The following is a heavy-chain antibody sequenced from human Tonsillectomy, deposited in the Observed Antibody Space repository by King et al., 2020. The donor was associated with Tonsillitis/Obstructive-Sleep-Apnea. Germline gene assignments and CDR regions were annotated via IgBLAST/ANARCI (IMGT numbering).Heavy chain of an antibody. J-gene: IGHJ3*02. CDR2: IDWDDDK. Sequence: TLKESGPALVKPTQTLTLTCTFSGFSLSSSGMCVSWIRQPPGKALEWLARIDWDDDKYYSTSLKTRLTISKDTSKNQVVLTMTNMDPVDTATYYCARILIAAAGGNDAFDIWGQGTMVTVSS. V-gene: IGHV2-70*11. D-gene: IGHD6-13*01. CDR3: ARILIAAAGGNDAFDI. CDR1: GFSLSSSGMC.